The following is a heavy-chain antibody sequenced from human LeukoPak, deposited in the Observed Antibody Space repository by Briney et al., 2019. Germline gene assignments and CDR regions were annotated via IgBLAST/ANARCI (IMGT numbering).Heavy chain of an antibody. D-gene: IGHD3-22*01. CDR3: ARAPYYYDSSGYYFDY. J-gene: IGHJ4*02. Sequence: ASVKVSCKASGYTFTSNYIHWVRQAPGQGLEWMGMIYPRDGSTSYAQKFQGRVTITRDTSASTAYMELSSLRSEDTAVYYCARAPYYYDSSGYYFDYWGQGTLVTVSS. CDR2: IYPRDGST. CDR1: GYTFTSNY. V-gene: IGHV1-46*01.